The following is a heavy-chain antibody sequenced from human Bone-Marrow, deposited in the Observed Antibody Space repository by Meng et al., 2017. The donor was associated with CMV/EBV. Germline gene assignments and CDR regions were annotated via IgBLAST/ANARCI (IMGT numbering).Heavy chain of an antibody. CDR3: ARFGGWYGMGDY. CDR2: IYHSGST. J-gene: IGHJ4*02. V-gene: IGHV4-38-2*01. Sequence: ESLKISCAASGFTFSSYAMSWVRQAPGKGLEWIGSIYHSGSTYYNPSLKSRVTISVDTSKNQFSLKLSSVTAADTAVYYCARFGGWYGMGDYWGQGTLVTVSS. CDR1: GFTFSSYA. D-gene: IGHD6-19*01.